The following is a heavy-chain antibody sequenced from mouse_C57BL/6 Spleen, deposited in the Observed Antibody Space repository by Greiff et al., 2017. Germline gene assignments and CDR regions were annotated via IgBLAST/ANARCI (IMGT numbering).Heavy chain of an antibody. Sequence: VQLQQSGPELVKPGASVKMSCKASGYTFTDYNMHWVKQSHGKSLEWIGYINPNNGGTSYNQKFKGKATLTVNKSSSTAYMELRSLTSEDSAVYYCARNYGSSSFFDYWGQGTTLTVSS. D-gene: IGHD1-1*01. V-gene: IGHV1-22*01. J-gene: IGHJ2*01. CDR2: INPNNGGT. CDR1: GYTFTDYN. CDR3: ARNYGSSSFFDY.